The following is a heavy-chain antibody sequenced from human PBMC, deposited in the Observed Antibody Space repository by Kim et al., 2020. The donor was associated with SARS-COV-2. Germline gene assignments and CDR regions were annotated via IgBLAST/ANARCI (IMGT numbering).Heavy chain of an antibody. D-gene: IGHD3-22*01. J-gene: IGHJ3*02. V-gene: IGHV3-30*18. CDR3: ANPWAYYYYSSGLRRNDAFDI. CDR1: GFTFSSYG. CDR2: ISYDGSNK. Sequence: GGSLRLSCAASGFTFSSYGMHWVRQAPGKGLEWVAVISYDGSNKYYADSVKGRFTISRDNSKNTLYLQMNSLRAEDTAVYYCANPWAYYYYSSGLRRNDAFDIWGQGTMVTVSS.